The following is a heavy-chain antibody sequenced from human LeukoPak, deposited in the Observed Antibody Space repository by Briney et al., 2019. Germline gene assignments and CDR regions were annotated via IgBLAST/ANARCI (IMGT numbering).Heavy chain of an antibody. CDR3: ARVADYDFWSGYSTGWFDP. D-gene: IGHD3-3*01. V-gene: IGHV1-69*04. CDR2: IIPILGIA. Sequence: GASVKVSCKASGGTFSSYAISWVRRAPGQGLEWMGRIIPILGIANYAQKFQGRVTITADKSTSTAYMELSSLRSEDTAVYYCARVADYDFWSGYSTGWFDPWGQGTLVTVSS. CDR1: GGTFSSYA. J-gene: IGHJ5*02.